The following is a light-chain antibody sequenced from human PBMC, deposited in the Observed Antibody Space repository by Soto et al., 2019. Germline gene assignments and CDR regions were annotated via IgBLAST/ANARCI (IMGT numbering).Light chain of an antibody. CDR2: SND. CDR1: SSNIGSNS. V-gene: IGLV1-44*01. J-gene: IGLJ1*01. Sequence: QSVLTQPPSASGTPGQRVTISCSGSSSNIGSNSVNWYQQLPGTAPKLLIYSNDRLPSGVPDRFSGSKSGTSASLAISGLQSGDEADYYCEAWDDSLNGYVFGTGTKVTVL. CDR3: EAWDDSLNGYV.